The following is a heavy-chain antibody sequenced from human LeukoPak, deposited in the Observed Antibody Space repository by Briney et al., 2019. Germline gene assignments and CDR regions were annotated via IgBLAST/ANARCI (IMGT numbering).Heavy chain of an antibody. V-gene: IGHV4-34*01. J-gene: IGHJ4*02. CDR2: INHSGST. D-gene: IGHD4-4*01. Sequence: SETLSLTCAVYGGSFSGYYWSWIRQPPGKGLEWIGEINHSGSTDYNPSLKSRVTISVDTSKNQFSLRLSSVTAADTALYFCARRAGLHSLDYWDQGTLVTVSS. CDR1: GGSFSGYY. CDR3: ARRAGLHSLDY.